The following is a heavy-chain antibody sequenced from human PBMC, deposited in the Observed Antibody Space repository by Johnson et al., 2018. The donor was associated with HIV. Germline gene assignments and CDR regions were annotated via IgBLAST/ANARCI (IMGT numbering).Heavy chain of an antibody. CDR3: AREQELIGERACDI. CDR2: ISYDGSNK. V-gene: IGHV3-30*19. CDR1: GFTFSSYG. J-gene: IGHJ3*02. Sequence: QVQLVESGGGLVQPGGSLRLSCAASGFTFSSYGMHWVRQAPGKGLEWVAVISYDGSNKYYADSVKGRFTISRDNSKNTLYVQMNSLRAEDTAVYYCAREQELIGERACDIWGQGTMVTVSS. D-gene: IGHD6-13*01.